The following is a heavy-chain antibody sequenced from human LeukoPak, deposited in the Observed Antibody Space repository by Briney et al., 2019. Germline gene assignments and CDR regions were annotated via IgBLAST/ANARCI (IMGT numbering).Heavy chain of an antibody. Sequence: ASVKVSCKVSGYTLTELSMRWVRQAPGKGLEWMGGFDPEDGETIYAQKFQGRVTMTEDTSTDTAYMELRSLRSDDTAVYYCARRTGIAAAGFDYWGQGTLVTVSS. CDR3: ARRTGIAAAGFDY. D-gene: IGHD6-13*01. CDR1: GYTLTELS. J-gene: IGHJ4*02. V-gene: IGHV1-24*01. CDR2: FDPEDGET.